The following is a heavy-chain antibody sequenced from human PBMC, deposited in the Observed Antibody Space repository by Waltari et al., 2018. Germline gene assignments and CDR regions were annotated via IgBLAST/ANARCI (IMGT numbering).Heavy chain of an antibody. CDR1: GFTFRSYS. CDR2: ISSSSSYI. Sequence: EVQLVESGGGLVKPGGSLRLSCAASGFTFRSYSMNWVRPAPGKGLEGVSSISSSSSYIYYADSVKGRFTISRDNAKNSLYLQMNSLRAEDTAVYYCARDLRGGYYDSSGYLRDAFDIWGQGTMVTVSS. J-gene: IGHJ3*02. CDR3: ARDLRGGYYDSSGYLRDAFDI. V-gene: IGHV3-21*01. D-gene: IGHD3-22*01.